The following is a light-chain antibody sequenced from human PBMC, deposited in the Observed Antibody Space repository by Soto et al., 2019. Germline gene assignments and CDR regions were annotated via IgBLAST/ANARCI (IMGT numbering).Light chain of an antibody. V-gene: IGLV2-14*03. CDR1: TTDVDGYDY. CDR2: DVN. J-gene: IGLJ1*01. CDR3: TSYTGIAPFYV. Sequence: QSALTQPASVSGSPGQSITISCTGATTDVDGYDYVSWYQQHPGQAPKLMIFDVNNRPSGVSGRFSGSKSGDTASLTISRLQADDDGVYYCTSYTGIAPFYVFGSGTKLTVL.